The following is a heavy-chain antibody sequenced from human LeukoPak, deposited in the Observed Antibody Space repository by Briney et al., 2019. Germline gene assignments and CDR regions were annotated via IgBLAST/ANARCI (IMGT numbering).Heavy chain of an antibody. V-gene: IGHV3-30*18. J-gene: IGHJ4*02. CDR1: GFTFSNYG. D-gene: IGHD1-26*01. Sequence: GGSLRLSCAASGFTFSNYGMHWVRQAPGKGLEWVAVISYDGSNKYYADSVKGRFTISRDNSKNTLYLQMNSLREEDTAVYYCAKDQSGSSHREYYFDYWGQGTLVTVSS. CDR3: AKDQSGSSHREYYFDY. CDR2: ISYDGSNK.